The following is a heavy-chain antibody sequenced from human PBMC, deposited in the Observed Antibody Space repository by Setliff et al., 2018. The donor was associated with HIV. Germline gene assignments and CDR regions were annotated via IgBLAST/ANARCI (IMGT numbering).Heavy chain of an antibody. Sequence: GGSLRLSCAASGFIFDDYAMYWVRQAPGKGLEWVSGISWNSGSIGYADSVKGRFTISRDNAKNSLYLQMNSLRAEDTALYYCAKAVLRYFDWLPQDWGQGTLVTVSS. V-gene: IGHV3-9*01. J-gene: IGHJ4*02. CDR3: AKAVLRYFDWLPQD. CDR2: ISWNSGSI. CDR1: GFIFDDYA. D-gene: IGHD3-9*01.